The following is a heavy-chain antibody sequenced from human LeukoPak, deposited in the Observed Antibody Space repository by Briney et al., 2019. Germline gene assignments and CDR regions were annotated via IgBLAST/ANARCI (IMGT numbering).Heavy chain of an antibody. Sequence: PGGSLRLSCAASGFTFSSYAMHWVRQAPGKGLEWVAVISYDGSNKYYADSVKGRFTISRDNSKNTLYLQMNSLRAEDTAVYYCARGSVMTTVTTDPDYWGQGTLVTVSS. CDR3: ARGSVMTTVTTDPDY. CDR2: ISYDGSNK. CDR1: GFTFSSYA. D-gene: IGHD4-17*01. V-gene: IGHV3-30*04. J-gene: IGHJ4*02.